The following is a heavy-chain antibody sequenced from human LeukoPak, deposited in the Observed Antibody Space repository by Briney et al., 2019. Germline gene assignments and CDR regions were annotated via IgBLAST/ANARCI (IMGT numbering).Heavy chain of an antibody. V-gene: IGHV1-69*10. CDR2: IIPVIGVG. D-gene: IGHD3-22*01. CDR3: ARAEDSSGYYPSY. Sequence: SVKVSCKASGGTFISHAISWGRLAPGQGLEWMGRIIPVIGVGNYAQKFQGRVTITADESTTTVYMELTSLRSEDTAMYYCARAEDSSGYYPSYWGQGTVVTVSS. CDR1: GGTFISHA. J-gene: IGHJ4*02.